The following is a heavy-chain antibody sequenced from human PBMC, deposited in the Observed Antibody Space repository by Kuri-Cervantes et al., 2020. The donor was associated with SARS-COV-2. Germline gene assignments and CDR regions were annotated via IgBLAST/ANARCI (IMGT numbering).Heavy chain of an antibody. CDR2: IIPIFGTA. J-gene: IGHJ4*02. V-gene: IGHV1-69*13. CDR1: GGTFSSYA. D-gene: IGHD4-17*01. CDR3: ARARNGNYLNEPDY. Sequence: SVKVSCKASGGTFSSYAISWVRQAPGQGLEWMGEIIPIFGTANYAQKFQGRVTITADESTSTAYMELSSLRSEDTAVYYCARARNGNYLNEPDYWGQGTLVTVSS.